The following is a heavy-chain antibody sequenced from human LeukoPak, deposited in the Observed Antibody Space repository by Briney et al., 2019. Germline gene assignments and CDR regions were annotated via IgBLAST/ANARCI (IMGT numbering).Heavy chain of an antibody. CDR3: AKVRAPITVTEGMDV. V-gene: IGHV3-30*18. CDR2: VSFDGSNQ. J-gene: IGHJ6*02. D-gene: IGHD4-17*01. Sequence: GRSLRLSCAASGFIFSRYGMNWVRQAPGEGLEGVAVVSFDGSNQYYADSVKGRFTISRDNSKNTVYLQINSLRAEDTAVYYCAKVRAPITVTEGMDVWGQGTMVTVSS. CDR1: GFIFSRYG.